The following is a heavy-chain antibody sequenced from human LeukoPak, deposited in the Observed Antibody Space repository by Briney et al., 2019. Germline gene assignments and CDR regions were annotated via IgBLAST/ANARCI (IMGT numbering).Heavy chain of an antibody. D-gene: IGHD3-10*01. J-gene: IGHJ4*02. CDR3: ARQRITMVRGVIITYFDY. V-gene: IGHV4-34*01. CDR2: INHSGST. CDR1: GGSFSGYY. Sequence: SETLSLTCAVYGGSFSGYYWSWIRQPPGKGLEWIGEINHSGSTNCNPSLKSRVTISVDMSKNQFSLKLSSVTAADTAVYYCARQRITMVRGVIITYFDYWGQGTLVTVSS.